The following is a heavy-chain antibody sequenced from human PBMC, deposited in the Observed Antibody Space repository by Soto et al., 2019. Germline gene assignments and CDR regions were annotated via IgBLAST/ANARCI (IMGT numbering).Heavy chain of an antibody. Sequence: PVGSLRLSCAASGFTVSSNYMSWVRQAPGKGLEWVSVIYSGGSTYYADSVKGRFTISRDNSKNTLYLQMNSLRAEDTAVYYCARDPTDYDLSTPDAFDIWGQGTMVTVSS. CDR2: IYSGGST. V-gene: IGHV3-66*01. J-gene: IGHJ3*02. D-gene: IGHD3-3*01. CDR3: ARDPTDYDLSTPDAFDI. CDR1: GFTVSSNY.